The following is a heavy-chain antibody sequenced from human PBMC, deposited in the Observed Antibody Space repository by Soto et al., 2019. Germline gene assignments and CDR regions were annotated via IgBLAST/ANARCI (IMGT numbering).Heavy chain of an antibody. J-gene: IGHJ3*02. V-gene: IGHV3-33*01. CDR3: AIDRSIYYYSSGYYALDAFDI. CDR2: IWYDGSNK. D-gene: IGHD3-22*01. Sequence: QVQLVESGGGVVQPGMSLRLSCAASGFTFSSYGMHWVRQAPGKGLEWVAVIWYDGSNKYYADSVKGRFTISRDNSKNTLYLQLNSVTADDTAVYYCAIDRSIYYYSSGYYALDAFDIWGQGTMVTVSS. CDR1: GFTFSSYG.